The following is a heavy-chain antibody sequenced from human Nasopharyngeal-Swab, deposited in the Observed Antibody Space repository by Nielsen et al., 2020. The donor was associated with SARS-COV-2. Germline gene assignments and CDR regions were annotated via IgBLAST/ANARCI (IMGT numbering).Heavy chain of an antibody. CDR1: GFTFSSYA. Sequence: GGSLRLSCAASGFTFSSYAMSWVRQAPGKGLEWVSAISGSGGSTYYADSVKGRFTISRDNSKNTLYLQMNSLRGEDTAVYYCARDLDYYDNSGYPFDYWGQGTLVTVSS. J-gene: IGHJ4*02. D-gene: IGHD3-22*01. CDR3: ARDLDYYDNSGYPFDY. V-gene: IGHV3-23*01. CDR2: ISGSGGST.